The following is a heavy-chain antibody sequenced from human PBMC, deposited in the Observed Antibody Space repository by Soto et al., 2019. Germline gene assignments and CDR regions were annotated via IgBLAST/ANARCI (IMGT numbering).Heavy chain of an antibody. CDR3: ARSGSHYYYYGMDV. Sequence: SETLSLTCTVSGGSISSYYWSWIRQPPGKGLEWIGYIYYSGSTNYNPSLKSRVTISVDTSKNQFSLKLSSVTAADTAVYYCARSGSHYYYYGMDVWGQGTTVTVSS. CDR1: GGSISSYY. J-gene: IGHJ6*02. V-gene: IGHV4-59*01. D-gene: IGHD3-10*01. CDR2: IYYSGST.